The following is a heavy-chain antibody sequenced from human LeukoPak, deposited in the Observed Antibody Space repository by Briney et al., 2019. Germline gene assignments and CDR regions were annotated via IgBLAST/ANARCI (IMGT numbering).Heavy chain of an antibody. CDR2: IYISGNT. Sequence: PSETLSLTCSVSGGSISSYYWSWVRQPAGKGLEWIGRIYISGNTKYNPPLKSRVIISVDKSKNQFSLKLNSVTAADTAVYYCASLNIVVVAGTIDSRPDYYYYHMDVWGKGTTVTVSS. CDR1: GGSISSYY. D-gene: IGHD2-2*02. CDR3: ASLNIVVVAGTIDSRPDYYYYHMDV. V-gene: IGHV4-4*07. J-gene: IGHJ6*03.